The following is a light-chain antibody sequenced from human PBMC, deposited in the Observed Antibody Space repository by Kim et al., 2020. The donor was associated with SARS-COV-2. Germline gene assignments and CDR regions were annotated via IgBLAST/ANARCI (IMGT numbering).Light chain of an antibody. V-gene: IGKV3-20*01. CDR2: CTS. CDR3: QQYDWPPYT. Sequence: LSPGERATLSCRASQSFAHKHLTLFPQKPGQTPRLLLFCTSHRATGIGDRFSAGGSGTDFTLTISRLEPEDFAIYYCQQYDWPPYTFGQGTKLEI. J-gene: IGKJ2*01. CDR1: QSFAHKH.